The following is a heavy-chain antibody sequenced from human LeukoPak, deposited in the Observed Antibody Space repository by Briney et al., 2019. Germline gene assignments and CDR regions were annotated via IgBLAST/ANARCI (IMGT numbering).Heavy chain of an antibody. CDR1: GFTFNAYS. D-gene: IGHD4-11*01. CDR3: ARDQAYSFDY. Sequence: TGGSLRLSCAASGFTFNAYSMNWVRQAPEKGLEWVSYIGSSSSPIYYADSVKGRFTISRDNAKNSLYLQMDSLRAEDTAVYYCARDQAYSFDYWGQGTLVTVSS. V-gene: IGHV3-48*01. CDR2: IGSSSSPI. J-gene: IGHJ4*02.